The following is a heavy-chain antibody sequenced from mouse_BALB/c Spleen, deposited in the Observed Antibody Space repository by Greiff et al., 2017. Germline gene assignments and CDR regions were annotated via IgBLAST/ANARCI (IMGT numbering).Heavy chain of an antibody. CDR1: GYTFTSYW. J-gene: IGHJ4*01. V-gene: IGHV1-7*01. Sequence: QVHVKQSGAELAKPGASVKMSCKASGYTFTSYWMHWVKQRPGQGLEWIGSINPSTGYTEYNQKFKDKATLTADKSSSTAYMQLSSLTSEDSAVYYCARSNDYDLDYWGQGTSVTVSS. CDR3: ARSNDYDLDY. D-gene: IGHD2-4*01. CDR2: INPSTGYT.